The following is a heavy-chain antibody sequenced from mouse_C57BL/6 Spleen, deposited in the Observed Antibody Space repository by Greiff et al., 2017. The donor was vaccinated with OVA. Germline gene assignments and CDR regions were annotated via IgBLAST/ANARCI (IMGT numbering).Heavy chain of an antibody. CDR1: GYTFTSYW. CDR3: ARRATSGAPLHYFDD. CDR2: IDPSDSYT. Sequence: QVQLQQPGAELVMPGASVKLSCKASGYTFTSYWMHWVKQRPGQGLEWIGEIDPSDSYTNYNQKFKGKSTLTVDKSSSTAYMQLSSLTSEDSAVYYCARRATSGAPLHYFDDWGQGTTLTVSS. V-gene: IGHV1-69*01. J-gene: IGHJ2*01. D-gene: IGHD6-2*01.